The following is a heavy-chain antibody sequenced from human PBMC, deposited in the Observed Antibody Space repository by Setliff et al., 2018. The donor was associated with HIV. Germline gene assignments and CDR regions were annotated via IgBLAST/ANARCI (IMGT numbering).Heavy chain of an antibody. CDR2: IIPNSAGT. D-gene: IGHD2-8*01. CDR1: GYTFPDYY. V-gene: IGHV1-2*06. J-gene: IGHJ3*02. CDR3: ATKVYCTNGVCLDAFDI. Sequence: ASVKVSCKTSGYTFPDYYLHWVRQAPGQGLEWMGRIIPNSAGTNYAQKFQGRVTMTRDTSISTAYMELSRLRSDDTAVYYCATKVYCTNGVCLDAFDIWGQGTMVTVS.